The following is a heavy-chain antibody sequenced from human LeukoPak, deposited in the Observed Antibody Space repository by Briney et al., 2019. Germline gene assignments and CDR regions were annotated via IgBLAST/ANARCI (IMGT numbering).Heavy chain of an antibody. CDR3: AKGDDYGANTRLPKYNWFDP. Sequence: GGSLRLSCAASGFTFSSYAMHWVRQAPGKGLDGVAFIRYDGNNKNYADSAKGRFTISRDNSKDTLYLQMNSLRAEDTAVYYCAKGDDYGANTRLPKYNWFDPWGQGTLVTVSS. V-gene: IGHV3-30*02. CDR2: IRYDGNNK. CDR1: GFTFSSYA. J-gene: IGHJ5*02. D-gene: IGHD4-23*01.